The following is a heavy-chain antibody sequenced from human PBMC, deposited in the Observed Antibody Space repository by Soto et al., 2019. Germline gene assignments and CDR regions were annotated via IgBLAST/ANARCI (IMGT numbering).Heavy chain of an antibody. V-gene: IGHV1-18*01. J-gene: IGHJ4*02. CDR1: GYTFTSYG. Sequence: QVQLVQSGAEVKKPGASEKVSCKASGYTFTSYGISWVRQAPGQGLEWMGRISAYNGNTNYAQKLQGRVTMTTDTTTSTAYMELRRLRSDDTAVYYCARDGGDIVATEGFVNYWGQGTMVTVSS. D-gene: IGHD5-12*01. CDR2: ISAYNGNT. CDR3: ARDGGDIVATEGFVNY.